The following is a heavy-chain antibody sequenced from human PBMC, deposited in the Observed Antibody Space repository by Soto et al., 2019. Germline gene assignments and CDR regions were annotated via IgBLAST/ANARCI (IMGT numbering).Heavy chain of an antibody. CDR1: GYAFTSYY. J-gene: IGHJ6*02. V-gene: IGHV1-46*01. Sequence: ASVKVSCKASGYAFTSYYMHWVRQAPGQGLEWMGIINPSGGSTSYAQKFQGRVTMTRDTSTSTVYMELSSLRSEDTAVYYCAREKRYCSGGSCWDYYYGMDVWGQGTTVTVSS. D-gene: IGHD2-15*01. CDR2: INPSGGST. CDR3: AREKRYCSGGSCWDYYYGMDV.